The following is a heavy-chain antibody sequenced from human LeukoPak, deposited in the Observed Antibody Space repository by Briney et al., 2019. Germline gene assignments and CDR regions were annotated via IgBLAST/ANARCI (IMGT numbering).Heavy chain of an antibody. CDR2: ISSSSSYI. CDR1: GFTFSSYS. D-gene: IGHD3-22*01. Sequence: GGSLRLSCAASGFTFSSYSMNWVRQAPGKGLEWVSSISSSSSYIYYADSVKGRFTISRDNARNSLYLQMNSLRAEDTAVYYCARDNYYDSSGLGYWGQGTLVTVSS. J-gene: IGHJ4*02. CDR3: ARDNYYDSSGLGY. V-gene: IGHV3-21*01.